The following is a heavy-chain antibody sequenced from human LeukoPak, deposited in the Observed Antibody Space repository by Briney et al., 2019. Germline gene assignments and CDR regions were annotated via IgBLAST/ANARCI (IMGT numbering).Heavy chain of an antibody. V-gene: IGHV3-30*18. D-gene: IGHD2-2*01. CDR1: GFTFSSYG. J-gene: IGHJ4*02. Sequence: GGSLRLSCAASGFTFSSYGMHWVRQAPGKGLEWVAVVSYDGSNKYYADSVKGRFTTSRDNSKNTLYLQMNGLRAEDTAVYYCAKSNDGIVVVPAAAYRHWGQGTLVTVSS. CDR3: AKSNDGIVVVPAAAYRH. CDR2: VSYDGSNK.